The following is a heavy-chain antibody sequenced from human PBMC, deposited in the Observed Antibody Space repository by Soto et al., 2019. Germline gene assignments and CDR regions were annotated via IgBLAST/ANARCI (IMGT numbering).Heavy chain of an antibody. V-gene: IGHV4-59*08. CDR3: ARQGIGNLHGLVDV. D-gene: IGHD3-10*01. J-gene: IGHJ6*02. Sequence: QVQLQESGPGLVKPSETLSLTCTVSGGSIDGYNCAWIRQPPGKALEWVGYVYYNGGSSYNPSLKRRVHLSMDTSKRQFSLQLRSVTAADTAVYYCARQGIGNLHGLVDVWGRGTTVTVSS. CDR2: VYYNGGS. CDR1: GGSIDGYN.